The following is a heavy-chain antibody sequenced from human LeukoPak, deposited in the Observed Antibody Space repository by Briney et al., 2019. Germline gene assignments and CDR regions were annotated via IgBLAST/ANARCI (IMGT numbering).Heavy chain of an antibody. CDR1: GFTFSSYS. CDR2: IWYDGSNK. V-gene: IGHV3-33*08. Sequence: GALRLSCAASGFTFSSYSMNWVRQAPGKGLEWVAVIWYDGSNKYYADSVKGRFTISRDNAKNSLFLQINSLRAEDTAVYYCARDRTGAGLDYWGQGTLVTVSS. J-gene: IGHJ4*02. CDR3: ARDRTGAGLDY. D-gene: IGHD1-14*01.